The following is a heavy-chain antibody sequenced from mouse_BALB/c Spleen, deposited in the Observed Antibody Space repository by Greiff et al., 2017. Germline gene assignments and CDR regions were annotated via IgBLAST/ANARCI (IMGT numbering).Heavy chain of an antibody. CDR3: EKYGNYDAMDY. D-gene: IGHD2-10*02. CDR1: GFNIKDTY. J-gene: IGHJ4*01. V-gene: IGHV14-3*02. Sequence: EVQLQQSGAELVKPGASVKLSCTASGFNIKDTYMHWVKQRPEQGLEWIGRIDPANGNTNYDPKFQGKATITADTSSNTAYLQLSSLTSEDTAVYYCEKYGNYDAMDYWGQGTSVTVSS. CDR2: IDPANGNT.